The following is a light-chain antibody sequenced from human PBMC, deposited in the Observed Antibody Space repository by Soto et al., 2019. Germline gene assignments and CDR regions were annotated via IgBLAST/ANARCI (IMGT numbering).Light chain of an antibody. CDR3: QQYYSTPIT. J-gene: IGKJ5*01. V-gene: IGKV3-15*01. CDR1: QSLSNS. Sequence: EIVLTQSPGTLSLSPGERATLSCRASQSLSNSELAWYQQKPGQAPRLLIYGASTRATGIPARFSGSGPGTEFTLTISSLQSEDVAVYYCQQYYSTPITFGQGTRLEI. CDR2: GAS.